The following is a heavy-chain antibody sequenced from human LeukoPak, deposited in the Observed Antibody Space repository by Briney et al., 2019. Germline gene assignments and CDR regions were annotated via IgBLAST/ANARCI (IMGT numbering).Heavy chain of an antibody. CDR1: GGSLSSFY. D-gene: IGHD4-17*01. CDR3: ARHLGSDYGDLYFDY. Sequence: SETLSLTCTVSGGSLSSFYWSWIRQPPGKGLEWIGYMYYSGSTDYNPSVKNRVTISEDTSKSQFSLKLSSVTAADTAVYYCARHLGSDYGDLYFDYWGQGTLVTVSS. V-gene: IGHV4-59*08. CDR2: MYYSGST. J-gene: IGHJ4*02.